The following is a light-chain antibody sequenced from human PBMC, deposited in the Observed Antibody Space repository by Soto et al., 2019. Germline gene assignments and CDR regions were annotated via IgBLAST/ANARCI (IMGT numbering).Light chain of an antibody. CDR1: SSDVGGYNY. V-gene: IGLV2-14*01. Sequence: QSVLTQPASVSGSPGQSITISCSGTSSDVGGYNYVSWYQQHPGKAPKLMIYDVVNRPSGVSNRFSGSKSGNTASLTISGLRAEDEADYYCNSYTSSSTLVVFGGGTQLTVL. J-gene: IGLJ3*02. CDR2: DVV. CDR3: NSYTSSSTLVV.